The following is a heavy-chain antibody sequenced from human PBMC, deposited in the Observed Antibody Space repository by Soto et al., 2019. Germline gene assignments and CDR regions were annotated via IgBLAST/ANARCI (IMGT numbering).Heavy chain of an antibody. Sequence: QVQLVQSGAEVKKHGDSVKVSCKASGYTLTGYYMHWVRQAPGQGLEWMGWINPNSGGTNYAQKFQGRVTMTRDMSISTAYMELSRLRSDDTAVYYCARDRSGWFRVDYWGQGTLVTVSS. CDR2: INPNSGGT. D-gene: IGHD6-19*01. CDR3: ARDRSGWFRVDY. J-gene: IGHJ4*02. CDR1: GYTLTGYY. V-gene: IGHV1-2*02.